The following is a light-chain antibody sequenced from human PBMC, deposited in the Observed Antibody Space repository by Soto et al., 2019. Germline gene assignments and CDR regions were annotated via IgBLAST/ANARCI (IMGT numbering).Light chain of an antibody. V-gene: IGLV1-51*01. CDR2: DNN. J-gene: IGLJ3*02. CDR1: SSNIGNNY. CDR3: GTWDPSLTAWV. Sequence: QSVLTQPPSVSAAPGQKVTISCSGSSSNIGNNYVSWYQQLPGTAPKLLIYDNNKRPSGIPDRFSGSKSGTSATLGITGLQTGDEATYYCGTWDPSLTAWVFGGGTKVTVL.